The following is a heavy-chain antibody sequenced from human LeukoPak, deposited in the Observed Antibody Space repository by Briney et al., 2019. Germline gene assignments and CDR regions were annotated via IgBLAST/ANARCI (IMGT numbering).Heavy chain of an antibody. V-gene: IGHV4-59*01. D-gene: IGHD6-13*01. J-gene: IGHJ5*02. CDR2: IYYSGST. CDR1: GGSISSYY. Sequence: SETLSLTCTVSGGSISSYYWSWIRQPPGKGLELIGYIYYSGSTNYNPSLKSRVTISVDTSKNQLSLKLSSVTAADTAVYYCARFSVAAAGTGWFDPWGQGTLVTVSA. CDR3: ARFSVAAAGTGWFDP.